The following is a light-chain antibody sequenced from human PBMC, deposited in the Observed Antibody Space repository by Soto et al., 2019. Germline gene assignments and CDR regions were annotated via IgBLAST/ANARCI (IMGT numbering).Light chain of an antibody. CDR3: MQSLQIPWT. CDR1: QSLLNSNGYNY. Sequence: DIVMTQSPLSLPVTPGEPASISCRSSQSLLNSNGYNYFHWYLQKPGQSPQVLIYLGSNRASGVPDRFSGSGSGTDFTLKISRVEAEDVGVYYCMQSLQIPWTFGQGTKVDMK. CDR2: LGS. V-gene: IGKV2-28*01. J-gene: IGKJ1*01.